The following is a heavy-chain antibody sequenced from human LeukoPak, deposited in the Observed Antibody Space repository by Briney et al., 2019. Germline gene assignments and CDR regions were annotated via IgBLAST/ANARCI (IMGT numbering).Heavy chain of an antibody. CDR2: ICFTGST. J-gene: IGHJ5*02. Sequence: SETLSLTCTVSGGSISSYYWSWIRQPPGKGLEWIGYICFTGSTNYNPSLKSRVTMSVDTSNNQFSPKLSSVTAADTAVYYCARRYCTDGVCYLVSWGQGTLVTVSS. D-gene: IGHD2-8*01. V-gene: IGHV4-59*12. CDR3: ARRYCTDGVCYLVS. CDR1: GGSISSYY.